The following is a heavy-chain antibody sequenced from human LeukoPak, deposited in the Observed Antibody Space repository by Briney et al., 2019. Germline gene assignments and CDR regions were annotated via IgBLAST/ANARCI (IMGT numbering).Heavy chain of an antibody. D-gene: IGHD2-2*01. V-gene: IGHV4-34*01. CDR2: INHSGST. CDR3: ARGYCSSTSCFVDKFFDYYYYYYYMDV. Sequence: SETLSLTCAVYGGSFSGYYWSWIRQPPGRGLEWIGEINHSGSTNYNPSLKSRVTISVDTSKNQFSLKLSSVTAADTAVYYCARGYCSSTSCFVDKFFDYYYYYYYMDVWGKGTTVTVSS. CDR1: GGSFSGYY. J-gene: IGHJ6*03.